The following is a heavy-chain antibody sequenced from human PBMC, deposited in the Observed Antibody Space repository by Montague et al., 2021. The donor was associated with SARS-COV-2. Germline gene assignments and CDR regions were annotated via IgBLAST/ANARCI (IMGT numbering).Heavy chain of an antibody. CDR1: GGSTASHY. Sequence: SETLSLTCTVSGGSTASHYWNWIRQSPGKRQEWIGYVYYNGDTKYNPSLQSRVPISIDTSENQFSLRLNAVTAADTAVYFCARGWAFGPWGQGRLVTVSS. CDR2: VYYNGDT. V-gene: IGHV4-59*08. D-gene: IGHD6-19*01. J-gene: IGHJ3*01. CDR3: ARGWAFGP.